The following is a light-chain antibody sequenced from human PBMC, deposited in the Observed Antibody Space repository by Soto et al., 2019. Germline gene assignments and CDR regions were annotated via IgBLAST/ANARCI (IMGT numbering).Light chain of an antibody. CDR1: QSVSSY. V-gene: IGKV3-11*01. CDR3: QQRSNWPPIT. CDR2: DAS. J-gene: IGKJ5*01. Sequence: TVLIQSPSTLSLSPGERDTLSCRASQSVSSYLAWYQQKPGQAPRLLIYDASNRATGIPARFSGSGSGTDFTLTISSLEPEDFAVYYCQQRSNWPPITFGQGTLLEIK.